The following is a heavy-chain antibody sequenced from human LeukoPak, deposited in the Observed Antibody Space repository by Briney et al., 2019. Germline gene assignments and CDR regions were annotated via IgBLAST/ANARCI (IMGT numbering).Heavy chain of an antibody. CDR1: GYPFSSYD. V-gene: IGHV1-8*01. CDR3: ARVIAVAGNLGWNYYYGMDV. J-gene: IGHJ6*02. CDR2: MNPNRGNT. Sequence: ASVKVSCKASGYPFSSYDLNWVRQATGQGLEWMGWMNPNRGNTGYAQKFQGRVTMTRNTSTSTAYMELSSLRSEDTAVYYCARVIAVAGNLGWNYYYGMDVWGQGTTVTVSS. D-gene: IGHD6-19*01.